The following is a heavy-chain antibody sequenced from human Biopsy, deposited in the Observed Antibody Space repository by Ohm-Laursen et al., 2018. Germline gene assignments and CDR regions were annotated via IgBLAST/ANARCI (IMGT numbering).Heavy chain of an antibody. CDR1: GFSLSARGMC. V-gene: IGHV2-70*11. D-gene: IGHD6-13*01. CDR2: VDWDDYK. Sequence: PTQTLTLTCSFSGFSLSARGMCVSWIRQAPGKALEWLARVDWDDYKDYSASLQTKLSISKDTYNDQVVLTVNNVDPADTATYYCARTPILIVSAGLVYRHRRHLQGMDVWGQGIAVTVS. J-gene: IGHJ6*02. CDR3: ARTPILIVSAGLVYRHRRHLQGMDV.